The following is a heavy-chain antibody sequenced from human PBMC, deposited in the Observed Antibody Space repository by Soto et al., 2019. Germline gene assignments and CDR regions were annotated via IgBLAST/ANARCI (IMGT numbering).Heavy chain of an antibody. CDR3: TWIARALDPYASSV. D-gene: IGHD5-12*01. CDR2: SIGGGGPI. CDR1: GLTFRDAW. Sequence: HLVESGGGLVEPGGSLRLSCAVSGLTFRDAWMNWVRQAPGQGLEWLGRSIGGGGPIEHAAPVKGRFTISRDDSRNLFYLQMDSLKTEDTAVYYCTWIARALDPYASSVWGQGTLVTVSS. V-gene: IGHV3-15*01. J-gene: IGHJ4*02.